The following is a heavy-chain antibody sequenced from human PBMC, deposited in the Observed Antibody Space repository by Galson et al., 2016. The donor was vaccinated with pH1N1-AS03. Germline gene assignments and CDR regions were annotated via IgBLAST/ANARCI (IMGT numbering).Heavy chain of an antibody. CDR3: ASEAPLHYYLEL. Sequence: SLRLSCAASGFSFSASWMSWVRQAPGKGLEWVANIRQDGSEKYYVDSVEGRFTISRDNAKHTLYLQMNSLRDEDKAVYYCASEAPLHYYLELGGRRTLVPRSP. J-gene: IGHJ2*01. V-gene: IGHV3-7*05. D-gene: IGHD1-26*01. CDR1: GFSFSASW. CDR2: IRQDGSEK.